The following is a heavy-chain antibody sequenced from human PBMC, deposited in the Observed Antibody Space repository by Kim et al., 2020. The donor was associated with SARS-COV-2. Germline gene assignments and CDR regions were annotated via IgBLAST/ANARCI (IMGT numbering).Heavy chain of an antibody. D-gene: IGHD3-3*02. V-gene: IGHV3-15*01. CDR1: GFNLNNAW. Sequence: GGSLRLSCEVSGFNLNNAWMMWVRQAPGKGLEWVGRIRTEVDDGTADYAAPVTGRFTISRDDAENTLYLQMNSLRIEDTSIYYCFTYPSFHHYYGTDVWGQGTTVSVSS. CDR2: IRTEVDDGTA. CDR3: FTYPSFHHYYGTDV. J-gene: IGHJ6*02.